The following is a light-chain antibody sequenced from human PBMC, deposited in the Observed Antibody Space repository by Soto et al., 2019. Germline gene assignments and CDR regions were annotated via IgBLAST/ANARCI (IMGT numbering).Light chain of an antibody. Sequence: EIVLTQSPATLSLSPGERATLSCRATQSITTSLAWYQQKPGQPPRLIIYDASNRATGIPARFSGSGSGTDFTLTISSLEPEDFAVYYCQQRSIWPRLTFGGGTKVEIK. CDR2: DAS. CDR3: QQRSIWPRLT. J-gene: IGKJ4*01. CDR1: QSITTS. V-gene: IGKV3-11*01.